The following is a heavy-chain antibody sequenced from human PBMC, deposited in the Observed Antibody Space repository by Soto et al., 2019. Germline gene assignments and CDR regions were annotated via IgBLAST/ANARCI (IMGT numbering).Heavy chain of an antibody. CDR1: GFTVSSNY. V-gene: IGHV3-66*04. D-gene: IGHD3-16*02. J-gene: IGHJ6*03. CDR2: IYSGGST. CDR3: ARHRWPDASLYYMDV. Sequence: GGSLRLSCAASGFTVSSNYMSWVRQAPGKGLEWVSVIYSGGSTYYADSVKGRFTISRDNSKNTLYLQMNSLRAEDTAVYYCARHRWPDASLYYMDVWGKGTTVTVSS.